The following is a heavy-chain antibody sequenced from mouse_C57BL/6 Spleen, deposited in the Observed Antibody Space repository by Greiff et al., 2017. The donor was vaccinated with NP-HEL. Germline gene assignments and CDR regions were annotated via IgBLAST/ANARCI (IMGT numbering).Heavy chain of an antibody. V-gene: IGHV10-1*01. CDR3: VRGGHRTLAMEY. J-gene: IGHJ4*01. CDR1: GFSFNTYA. CDR2: IRSKSNNYAT. Sequence: EVKLMESGGGLVQPKGSLKLSCAASGFSFNTYAMNWVRQAPGKGLEWVARIRSKSNNYATYYADSVKDRFTISRDDSESMLYLQMNNLKTEDTAMYYCVRGGHRTLAMEYRGQGTSVTVSS.